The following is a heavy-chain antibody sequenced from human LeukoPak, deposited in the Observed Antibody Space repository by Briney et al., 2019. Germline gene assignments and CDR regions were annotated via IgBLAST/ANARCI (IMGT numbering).Heavy chain of an antibody. J-gene: IGHJ4*02. D-gene: IGHD2-2*01. CDR2: TSYSTKWYT. V-gene: IGHV6-1*01. CDR3: ARAAVVPAAYFDY. Sequence: SQTLSLTCSISADXGSSNSASWNWIRQSPSRGLEWVERTSYSTKWYTDYAVYVKSRITINPDTSTNHFSLQLNSVTPEDTAVYYCARAAVVPAAYFDYWGQGTLVTVSS. CDR1: ADXGSSNSAS.